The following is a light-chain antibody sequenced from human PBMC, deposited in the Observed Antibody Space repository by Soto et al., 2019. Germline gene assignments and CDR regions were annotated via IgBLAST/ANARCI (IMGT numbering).Light chain of an antibody. CDR1: QSVSSNY. CDR2: DVS. Sequence: EGGLTQSQGTLSLSPGERASLSCRASQSVSSNYLAWYQQKSGQAPSLLIYDVSRRATGIPERFSGSGSGTDFTLTSSSLQPEDFGIYYCHQYENYWPFGQGTKVDIK. J-gene: IGKJ1*01. V-gene: IGKV3-20*01. CDR3: HQYENYWP.